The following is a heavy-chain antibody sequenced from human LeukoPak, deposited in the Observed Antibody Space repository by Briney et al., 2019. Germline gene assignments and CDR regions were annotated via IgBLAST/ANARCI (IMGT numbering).Heavy chain of an antibody. J-gene: IGHJ3*02. CDR3: ASEDGYNWVRAFDI. V-gene: IGHV4-61*02. Sequence: PSETLSLTCTVSGGSISSGSYYWSWIRQPAGKGLEWIGRIYTSGSTNYNPSLKSRVTISVDTSKNQFSLKLSSVTAADTAVYYCASEDGYNWVRAFDIWGQGTMATVSS. D-gene: IGHD5-24*01. CDR1: GGSISSGSYY. CDR2: IYTSGST.